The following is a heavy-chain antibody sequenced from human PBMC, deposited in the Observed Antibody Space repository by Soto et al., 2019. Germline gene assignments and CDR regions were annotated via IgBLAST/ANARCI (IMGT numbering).Heavy chain of an antibody. CDR2: IYYSGST. D-gene: IGHD3-10*01. V-gene: IGHV4-59*08. Sequence: PSETLSLTCTVSGGSISSYYWSWIRQPPGKGLEWIGYIYYSGSTNYNPSLKSRVTISVDTSKNQISLKLNSVTAADTAVYYCARRGSGSYSDYWGQGTLVTVSS. CDR3: ARRGSGSYSDY. J-gene: IGHJ4*02. CDR1: GGSISSYY.